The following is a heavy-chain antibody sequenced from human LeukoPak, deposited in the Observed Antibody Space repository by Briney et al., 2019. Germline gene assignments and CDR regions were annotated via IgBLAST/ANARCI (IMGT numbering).Heavy chain of an antibody. CDR1: GFTFSSYA. Sequence: GGSLRLSCAASGFTFSSYAMHWVRQAPGKGLEWVAVISYDGSNKYYADSVKGRFTISRDNSKNTLYLQMNSLRAEDTAVYYCASAPYGDYADYWGQGTLVTVSS. CDR3: ASAPYGDYADY. V-gene: IGHV3-30-3*01. D-gene: IGHD4-17*01. CDR2: ISYDGSNK. J-gene: IGHJ4*02.